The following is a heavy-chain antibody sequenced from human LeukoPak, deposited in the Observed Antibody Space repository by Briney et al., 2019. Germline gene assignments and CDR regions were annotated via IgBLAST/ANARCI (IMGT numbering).Heavy chain of an antibody. Sequence: PSETLSLTCTVSGGSISSSSHYWGWIRQPPGKGLEWIGSMYCSGGTYYNPSLKSRVTISIDTSKNQFSLKLNSVTAADTAVYYCARLVRYCSTNGCYPFDYWGQGTLVTVSS. V-gene: IGHV4-39*01. CDR1: GGSISSSSHY. CDR2: MYCSGGT. D-gene: IGHD2-2*01. CDR3: ARLVRYCSTNGCYPFDY. J-gene: IGHJ4*02.